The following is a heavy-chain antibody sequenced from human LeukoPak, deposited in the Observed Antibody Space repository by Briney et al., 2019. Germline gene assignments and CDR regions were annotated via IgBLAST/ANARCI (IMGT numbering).Heavy chain of an antibody. CDR3: ARDEDYRSFDY. CDR2: ITPIFGTA. Sequence: EASVKVSCKASGGTFSSYAISWVRQAPGQGLEWMGRITPIFGTANYAQKFQGRVTITTDESTSTAYMELSSLRSEDTAVYYCARDEDYRSFDYWGQGTLVTVSS. J-gene: IGHJ4*02. V-gene: IGHV1-69*05. CDR1: GGTFSSYA. D-gene: IGHD4-11*01.